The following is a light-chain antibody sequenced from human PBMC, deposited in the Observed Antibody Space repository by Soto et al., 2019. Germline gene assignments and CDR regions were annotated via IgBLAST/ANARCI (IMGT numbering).Light chain of an antibody. CDR3: SSYTSSRTLV. CDR2: EVS. J-gene: IGLJ2*01. Sequence: QSALTQPASLSGSPGQSITISCTGTSSDVGGYNYVSWYQQHPGKAPKLMIYEVSNRPSEVSNRFSGTKSGNTAALTISGLQAEDEADYYCSSYTSSRTLVFGGETKLTFL. V-gene: IGLV2-14*01. CDR1: SSDVGGYNY.